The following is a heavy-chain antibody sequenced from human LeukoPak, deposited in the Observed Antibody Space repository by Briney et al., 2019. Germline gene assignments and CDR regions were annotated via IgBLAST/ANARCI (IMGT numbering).Heavy chain of an antibody. V-gene: IGHV3-30*18. CDR2: ISYDGSNK. CDR3: AKEGYYDSSGYYPTAFDI. Sequence: RSLRLSCXAXGFTFSSYGMHWVRQAPGKGLEWVAVISYDGSNKYYPASVKGRFTISRDNSKNTLYLQMNSLRAEDTAVYYCAKEGYYDSSGYYPTAFDIWGQGTMVTVSS. D-gene: IGHD3-22*01. J-gene: IGHJ3*02. CDR1: GFTFSSYG.